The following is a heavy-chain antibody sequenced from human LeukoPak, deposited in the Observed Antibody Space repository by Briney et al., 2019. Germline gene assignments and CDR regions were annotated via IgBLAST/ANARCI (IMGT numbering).Heavy chain of an antibody. CDR2: IRYDGSNK. Sequence: PGGPLRLSCAASGFTFSSYGMHWVRQAPGKGPEWVAFIRYDGSNKYYADSVKGRFTISRDNSKNTLYLQMNSLRAEDTAVYYCAKSSPRYCSSTSCYYMDVWGKGTTVTVSS. D-gene: IGHD2-2*01. CDR3: AKSSPRYCSSTSCYYMDV. J-gene: IGHJ6*03. CDR1: GFTFSSYG. V-gene: IGHV3-30*02.